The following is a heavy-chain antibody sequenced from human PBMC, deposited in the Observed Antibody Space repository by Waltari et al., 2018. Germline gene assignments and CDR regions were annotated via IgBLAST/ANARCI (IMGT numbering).Heavy chain of an antibody. Sequence: QVQLQESGPGLVKPSETLSLTCTVSGGSISSYYWSWIRQPPGKGLEWIGYIYYSGSTNYNPALKSRVTISVDTSKNQVSLKLSSVTAADTAVYYCAREGIAAAGTTFDYWGQGTLVTVSS. CDR1: GGSISSYY. D-gene: IGHD6-13*01. CDR3: AREGIAAAGTTFDY. J-gene: IGHJ4*02. CDR2: IYYSGST. V-gene: IGHV4-59*01.